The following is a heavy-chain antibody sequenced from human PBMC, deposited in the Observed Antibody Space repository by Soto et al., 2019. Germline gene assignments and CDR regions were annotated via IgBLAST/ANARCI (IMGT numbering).Heavy chain of an antibody. Sequence: QVQLVQSGAEVKKPGASVKVSCKASGYTATSYDINWVRQATGQGLEWMGWMNPNSGNTGYAQKFQGRVTMTRNTSISTAFMDLSILRSEDMAVYYCASVITMVRGVIGPYYMDVWVKGTTVTVSS. CDR1: GYTATSYD. D-gene: IGHD3-10*01. J-gene: IGHJ6*03. CDR3: ASVITMVRGVIGPYYMDV. V-gene: IGHV1-8*01. CDR2: MNPNSGNT.